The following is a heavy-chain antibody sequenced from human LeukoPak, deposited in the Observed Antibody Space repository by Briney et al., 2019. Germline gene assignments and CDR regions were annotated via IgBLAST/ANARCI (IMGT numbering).Heavy chain of an antibody. J-gene: IGHJ5*02. CDR1: GGTFSSYA. Sequence: SVKVSCKASGGTFSSYAISWVRQAPGQGLEWIGRIIPILGIANYAQKFQGRVTITADKSTSTAYMELSSLRSEDTAVYYCARDFIVVVAATYWFDPWGQGTLVTVSS. V-gene: IGHV1-69*04. CDR3: ARDFIVVVAATYWFDP. CDR2: IIPILGIA. D-gene: IGHD2-15*01.